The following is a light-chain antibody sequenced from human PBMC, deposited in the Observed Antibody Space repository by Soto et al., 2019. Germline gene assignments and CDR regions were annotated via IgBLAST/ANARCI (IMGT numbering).Light chain of an antibody. V-gene: IGKV3-15*01. CDR1: QDISTN. CDR2: GAS. Sequence: EIVMTQSPATLSVSPGERATLSCRASQDISTNLAWYQQKPGQAPRLLIYGASTRATGIPARFSGSGSGTEFTPTISSLQSEDVAVYYCQQFDNWLRTFGQGTKVDIK. J-gene: IGKJ1*01. CDR3: QQFDNWLRT.